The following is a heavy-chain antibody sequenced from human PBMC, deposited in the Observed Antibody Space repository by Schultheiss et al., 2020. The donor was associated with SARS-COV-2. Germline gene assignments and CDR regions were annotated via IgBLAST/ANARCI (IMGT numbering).Heavy chain of an antibody. CDR1: GGSISSGGYY. Sequence: SETLSLTCTVSGGSISSGGYYWSWIRQPPGKGLEWIGYIYYSGSTNYNPSLKSRVTISVDTSKNQFSLKLSSVTAADTAVYYCARDDRSYHGSGSFDYWGQGTLVTVSS. CDR3: ARDDRSYHGSGSFDY. CDR2: IYYSGST. V-gene: IGHV4-61*08. J-gene: IGHJ4*02. D-gene: IGHD3-10*01.